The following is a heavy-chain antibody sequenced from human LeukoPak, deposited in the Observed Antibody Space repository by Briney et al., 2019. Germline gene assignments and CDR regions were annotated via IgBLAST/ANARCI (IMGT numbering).Heavy chain of an antibody. V-gene: IGHV1-18*01. CDR3: ARHPDTAMVLTEIYYFDY. J-gene: IGHJ4*02. D-gene: IGHD5-18*01. CDR2: ISAYNGNT. Sequence: ASVKVSCKASGYTFTSYGISWVRQAPGQGLEWMGWISAYNGNTNYAQKLQGRVTMTTDTSTSTAYMELRSLRSDGTAVYYCARHPDTAMVLTEIYYFDYWGQGTLVTVSS. CDR1: GYTFTSYG.